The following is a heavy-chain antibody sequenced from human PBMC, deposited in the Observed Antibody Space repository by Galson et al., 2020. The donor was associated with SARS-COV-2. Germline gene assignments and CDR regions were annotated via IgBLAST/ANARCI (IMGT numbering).Heavy chain of an antibody. V-gene: IGHV4-31*03. Sequence: ETSETLSLTCTVSGGSIRSGGYYWNWIRQHPGKGLEWIGYIYYSGSSYYNPSLRSRVSISVDTSKNQFSLRLSVVTAADTAVYYCARERGGYCNDDVCQRGHYFDYWGQGTLVTVSS. CDR1: GGSIRSGGYY. CDR2: IYYSGSS. D-gene: IGHD2-8*01. J-gene: IGHJ4*02. CDR3: ARERGGYCNDDVCQRGHYFDY.